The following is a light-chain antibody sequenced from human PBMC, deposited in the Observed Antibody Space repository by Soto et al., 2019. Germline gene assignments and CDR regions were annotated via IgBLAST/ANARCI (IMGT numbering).Light chain of an antibody. Sequence: IVMTQSTATLSVSPGERATLSCRASQSVSSNLAWYQQKPGQSPRLLIYDASNRATGIPARFSGSGSGTDFTLTISRLEPEDFAVYYCQQYVTSHTVGPVTQVEIK. V-gene: IGKV3D-15*01. CDR3: QQYVTSHT. CDR2: DAS. J-gene: IGKJ2*01. CDR1: QSVSSN.